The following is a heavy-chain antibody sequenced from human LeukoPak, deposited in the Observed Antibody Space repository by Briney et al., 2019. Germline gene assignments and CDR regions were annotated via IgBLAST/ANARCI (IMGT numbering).Heavy chain of an antibody. D-gene: IGHD3-3*01. Sequence: PGGSLRLSCAASGLSVSSNYMSWVRQAPGKGLEWVSVLYSDGTTYYADSVKGRFTISRDNAKNSLYLQMNSLRAEDTAVYYCARDLDTTIFGVVIRWFDPWGQGTLVTVSS. CDR1: GLSVSSNY. CDR3: ARDLDTTIFGVVIRWFDP. J-gene: IGHJ5*02. CDR2: LYSDGTT. V-gene: IGHV3-66*01.